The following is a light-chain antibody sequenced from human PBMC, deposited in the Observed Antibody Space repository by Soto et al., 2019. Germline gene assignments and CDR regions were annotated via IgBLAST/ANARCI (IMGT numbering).Light chain of an antibody. CDR3: QQYGSAPPIT. J-gene: IGKJ5*01. Sequence: EIAVTQSPGTLSLYPRARATLSCRASHSVSSSYLAWYQQKPGQAPRLLIYGASSRATGIPDRFSGSGSGTDFTLTISRLEPEDFAVYYCQQYGSAPPITFGQGTRLEIK. CDR1: HSVSSSY. V-gene: IGKV3-20*01. CDR2: GAS.